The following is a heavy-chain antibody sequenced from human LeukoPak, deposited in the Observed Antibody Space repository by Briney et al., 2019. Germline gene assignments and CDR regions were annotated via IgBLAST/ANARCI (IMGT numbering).Heavy chain of an antibody. CDR2: IYYSGST. Sequence: SETLSLTFTVSGGSISSYYWSWIRQPPGQGLEWIGYIYYSGSTNYNPSLKSRVTISVDTSKNQFSLKLSSVTAADTAVYYCARQGRHIVVVTAYWYFDLWGRGTLVTVSS. V-gene: IGHV4-59*08. CDR1: GGSISSYY. J-gene: IGHJ2*01. CDR3: ARQGRHIVVVTAYWYFDL. D-gene: IGHD2-21*02.